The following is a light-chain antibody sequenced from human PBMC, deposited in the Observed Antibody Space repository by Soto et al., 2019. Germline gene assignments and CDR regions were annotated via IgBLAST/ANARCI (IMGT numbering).Light chain of an antibody. Sequence: EIVLTQSPATLSLSPGERATLSCRASQSVSSYLAWYQQKPGQAPRLLIYDASNRATGIPARFSGSGSGTDFTLTISSLEPVDFAVYHCQQRSNWPPYTFGQGTKLEIK. CDR2: DAS. CDR3: QQRSNWPPYT. CDR1: QSVSSY. J-gene: IGKJ2*01. V-gene: IGKV3-11*01.